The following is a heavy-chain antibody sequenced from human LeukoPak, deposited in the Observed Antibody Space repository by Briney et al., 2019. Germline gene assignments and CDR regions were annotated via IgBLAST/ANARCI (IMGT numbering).Heavy chain of an antibody. J-gene: IGHJ3*02. CDR1: GFTFSSYA. V-gene: IGHV3-30-3*01. D-gene: IGHD6-13*01. CDR2: ISYDGSNK. CDR3: ARVASSSWYVNDAFDI. Sequence: SGGSLRLSCAASGFTFSSYAMHWVRQAPGKGLEWVAVISYDGSNKYYADSVKGRFTISRDNSKNMLYLQMNSLRAEDTAVYYCARVASSSWYVNDAFDIWGQGTMVTVSS.